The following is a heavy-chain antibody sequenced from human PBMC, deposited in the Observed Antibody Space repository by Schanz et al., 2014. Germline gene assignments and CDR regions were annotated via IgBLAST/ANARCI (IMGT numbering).Heavy chain of an antibody. D-gene: IGHD2-2*01. V-gene: IGHV3-23*01. Sequence: EQVLESGGGFVQPGGSLRLSCATSGFTFTTFAMTWVRQAPGKGLEWVSGISDRGDGTNYGDSVRGRFTISRENGKNSLYLQMNSLRAGDTAVYYCARGRRGDCRRTSCTYYFDYWGQGTLVTVSS. CDR1: GFTFTTFA. CDR3: ARGRRGDCRRTSCTYYFDY. J-gene: IGHJ4*02. CDR2: ISDRGDGT.